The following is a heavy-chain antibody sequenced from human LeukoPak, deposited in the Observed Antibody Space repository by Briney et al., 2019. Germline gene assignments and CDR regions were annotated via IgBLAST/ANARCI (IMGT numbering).Heavy chain of an antibody. CDR1: GFTFSAYA. CDR2: IGGRSDTT. D-gene: IGHD3-10*01. Sequence: PGGSLRLSCAASGFTFSAYAMTWVRQAPGQGLEWVSSIGGRSDTTHYADSVKGRFTISRDNAKNTLYLQMTSLRAEDTAFYFCANQPLLWFGEQDYFDLWGQGPLVTVSA. V-gene: IGHV3-23*01. CDR3: ANQPLLWFGEQDYFDL. J-gene: IGHJ4*02.